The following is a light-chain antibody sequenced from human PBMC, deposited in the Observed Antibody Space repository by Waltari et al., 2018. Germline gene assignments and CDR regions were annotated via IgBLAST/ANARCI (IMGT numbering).Light chain of an antibody. CDR1: QSVSIN. J-gene: IGKJ4*01. CDR3: QQTGSWPLT. V-gene: IGKV3-11*01. Sequence: EIVLTQSPATLSLSPGQRATLSCRASQSVSINLGWYQQKLGQPPRLLIYDTSNRATGIPDRFSASGFGTDFTLTISSLEPEDFAVYFCQQTGSWPLTFGGGTKVEIK. CDR2: DTS.